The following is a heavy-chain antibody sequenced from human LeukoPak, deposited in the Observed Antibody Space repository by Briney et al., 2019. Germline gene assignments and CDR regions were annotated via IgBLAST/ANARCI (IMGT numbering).Heavy chain of an antibody. CDR1: GGSFSNYY. CDR3: ARRWNYGRNYYIDV. V-gene: IGHV4-34*01. CDR2: INDSGRI. Sequence: SETLSLTCAVYGGSFSNYYWSWIRQPPGKGLEWIGEINDSGRINYNPSLVSRVTVSVDTSKNQFSLRLTSVTATDTAVYYCARRWNYGRNYYIDVWGNGATVSVSS. J-gene: IGHJ6*03. D-gene: IGHD1-7*01.